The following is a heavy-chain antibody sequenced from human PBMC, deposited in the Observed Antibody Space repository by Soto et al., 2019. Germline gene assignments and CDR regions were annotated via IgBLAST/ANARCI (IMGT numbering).Heavy chain of an antibody. D-gene: IGHD3-22*01. V-gene: IGHV4-61*03. CDR1: GGSVSNASFY. CDR3: VRVLDSSWYADL. CDR2: IFYTGVT. J-gene: IGHJ2*01. Sequence: QVQLQESGPGLVKPSETLSLTCSVSGGSVSNASFYWTWIRQAPGTGLEYIGYIFYTGVTNYNPSLSSRVTISLDTSTNHFSLKLNSMTAADTAVYYCVRVLDSSWYADLWCRGTLVTVSS.